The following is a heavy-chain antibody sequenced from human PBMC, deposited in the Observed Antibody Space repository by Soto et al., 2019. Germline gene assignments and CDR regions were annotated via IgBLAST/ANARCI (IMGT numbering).Heavy chain of an antibody. CDR1: GFTFRSYA. Sequence: QVQLVASGGGVVQPGRSLRLSCAASGFTFRSYAMHWVRQAPGKGLECVAVISYDGSNKFYRDYVKGRFTISRDNSKNTLYLQINSLRYEDTAVYYCARGDREDIAVVIGVRPGEYGVDVWGQGTTVTVSS. CDR2: ISYDGSNK. V-gene: IGHV3-30-3*01. D-gene: IGHD2-15*01. CDR3: ARGDREDIAVVIGVRPGEYGVDV. J-gene: IGHJ6*02.